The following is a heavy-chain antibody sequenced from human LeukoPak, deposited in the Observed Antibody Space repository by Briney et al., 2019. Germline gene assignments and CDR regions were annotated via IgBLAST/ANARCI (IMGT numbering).Heavy chain of an antibody. CDR1: GFTFSSYW. V-gene: IGHV3-7*01. Sequence: PGGSLRLSCAASGFTFSSYWMSWVRQAPGKGLEWVANIRKDGSEKYYVDSVKGRFTISRDNAKTALYLQMNSLSAEDTAVYYWAGGLSGVEGYTYGRGIDYWGQGTLVTVSS. J-gene: IGHJ4*02. CDR2: IRKDGSEK. D-gene: IGHD5-18*01. CDR3: AGGLSGVEGYTYGRGIDY.